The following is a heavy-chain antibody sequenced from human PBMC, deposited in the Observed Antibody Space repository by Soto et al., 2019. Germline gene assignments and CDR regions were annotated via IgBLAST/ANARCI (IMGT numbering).Heavy chain of an antibody. J-gene: IGHJ4*02. D-gene: IGHD5-12*01. CDR3: ARRIEMATNYFDY. Sequence: GESLKISCKGSGCSFTSYWIGWVRQMPGKGLEWMGIIYPGDSDTRYSPSFQGQVTISADKSISTAYLQWSSLKASDTAMYYCARRIEMATNYFDYWGQGTLVTVSS. CDR1: GCSFTSYW. CDR2: IYPGDSDT. V-gene: IGHV5-51*01.